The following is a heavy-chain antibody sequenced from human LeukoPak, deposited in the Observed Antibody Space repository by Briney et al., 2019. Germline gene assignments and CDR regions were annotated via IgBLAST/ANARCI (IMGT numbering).Heavy chain of an antibody. CDR1: GVSIRRDD. J-gene: IGHJ4*02. CDR2: IYYSGST. V-gene: IGHV4-59*08. D-gene: IGHD3-10*01. Sequence: SETLSLTYSVWGVSIRRDDWSWIRQPPGKGLKWIGCIYYSGSTNYNPSFKSRVTISVDTSKNQFSLKLNSVTAADTAVYYCARRAYDSGSFNRYYFDYWGQGTLVAVSS. CDR3: ARRAYDSGSFNRYYFDY.